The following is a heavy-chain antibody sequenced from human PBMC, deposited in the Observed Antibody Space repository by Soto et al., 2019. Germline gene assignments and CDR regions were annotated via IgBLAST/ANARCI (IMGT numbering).Heavy chain of an antibody. V-gene: IGHV4-59*08. Sequence: SETLSLTCTVSGGSISSYYWSWIRQPPGKGLEWIGYIYYSGSTNYNTSLKSRVTISVDTSKNQFSLKLSSVTAADTAVYYCATQRGGYSGYLYYFDYWGQGTLVTVSS. CDR3: ATQRGGYSGYLYYFDY. D-gene: IGHD5-12*01. CDR1: GGSISSYY. J-gene: IGHJ4*02. CDR2: IYYSGST.